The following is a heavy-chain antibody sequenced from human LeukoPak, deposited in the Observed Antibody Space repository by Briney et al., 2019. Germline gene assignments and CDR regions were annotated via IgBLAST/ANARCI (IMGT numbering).Heavy chain of an antibody. D-gene: IGHD4-17*01. CDR1: GFTFSSYG. CDR3: ASHMTTKAYFDY. J-gene: IGHJ4*02. CDR2: IWYDGSNK. Sequence: GRSLRLSCAASGFTFSSYGMHWVRQAPGKGLEWVAVIWYDGSNKYYADSVKGRFTISRDNSKNTLYLQMNSLRAEDTAVYYCASHMTTKAYFDYWGQGTLVTVSS. V-gene: IGHV3-33*01.